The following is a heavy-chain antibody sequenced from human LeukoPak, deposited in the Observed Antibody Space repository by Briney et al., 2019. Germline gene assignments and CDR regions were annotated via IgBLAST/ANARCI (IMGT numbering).Heavy chain of an antibody. V-gene: IGHV1-18*01. J-gene: IGHJ4*02. Sequence: GASVKVSCKASGYTFTTYGITWVRQAPGQGLEWMGWISGYNGNTIYAQKLQGRVTMTTDTSTSTAYMGLRSLRSDDTAVYYCARGDYGGNPDHWGKGTLVTVSS. CDR3: ARGDYGGNPDH. CDR2: ISGYNGNT. CDR1: GYTFTTYG. D-gene: IGHD4-23*01.